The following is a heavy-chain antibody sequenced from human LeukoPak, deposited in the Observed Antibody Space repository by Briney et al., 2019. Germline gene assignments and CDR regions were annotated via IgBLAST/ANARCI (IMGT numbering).Heavy chain of an antibody. Sequence: GGSLRLSCAASGFTFSTYEMNWVRQAPGKGLEWVSNISITGTIINYADSVKGRFTVSRDNAKNSLYLQMNSLRAEDTAVYYCARVGVSYYSDYWGQGTLVTVS. CDR1: GFTFSTYE. CDR3: ARVGVSYYSDY. J-gene: IGHJ4*02. CDR2: ISITGTII. D-gene: IGHD2-8*02. V-gene: IGHV3-48*03.